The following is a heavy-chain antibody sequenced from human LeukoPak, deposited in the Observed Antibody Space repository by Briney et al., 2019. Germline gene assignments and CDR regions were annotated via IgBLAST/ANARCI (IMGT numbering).Heavy chain of an antibody. Sequence: GGSLRLSCAASGFTFSTYAMSWVRQAPGKGLEWVSGISSGGGSTYYADSVKGRFTISRDTSKNTLYLQINSLRAEDTAVYYCAKSRGLGTSGPAYDYWGQGTLVTVSS. CDR1: GFTFSTYA. D-gene: IGHD2-2*01. CDR3: AKSRGLGTSGPAYDY. V-gene: IGHV3-23*01. CDR2: ISSGGGST. J-gene: IGHJ4*02.